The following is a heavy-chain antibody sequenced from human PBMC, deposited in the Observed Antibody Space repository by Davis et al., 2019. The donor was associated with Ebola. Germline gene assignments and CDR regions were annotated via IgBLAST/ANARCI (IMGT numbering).Heavy chain of an antibody. V-gene: IGHV1-69*13. Sequence: AASVKVSCKASGGTFSSYAISWVRQAPGQGLEWMGGIIPIFGTANYAQKFQGRVTITADESTSTAYMELTSLRSEDTAVYYCARGYYDSTGNRYFDFWGRGTLVTVSS. CDR3: ARGYYDSTGNRYFDF. CDR2: IIPIFGTA. D-gene: IGHD3-22*01. CDR1: GGTFSSYA. J-gene: IGHJ2*01.